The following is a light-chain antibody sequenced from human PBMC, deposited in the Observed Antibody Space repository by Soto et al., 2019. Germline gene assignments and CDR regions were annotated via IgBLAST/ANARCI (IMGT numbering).Light chain of an antibody. Sequence: DIQMTQSPATLSASVGDRVTIGCRASQSISGWLAWYQQKPGKAPKLQIYKASILESGVPSRIRGSGTAIEFTLTISSLQPEDFASYYCQQYETFPLTFGGGTKVDIK. CDR1: QSISGW. V-gene: IGKV1-5*03. J-gene: IGKJ4*01. CDR2: KAS. CDR3: QQYETFPLT.